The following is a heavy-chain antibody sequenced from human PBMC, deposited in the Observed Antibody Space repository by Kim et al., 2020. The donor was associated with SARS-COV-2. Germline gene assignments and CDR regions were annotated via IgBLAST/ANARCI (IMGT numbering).Heavy chain of an antibody. CDR3: ARDSSALAAFDY. CDR2: IYYSGST. D-gene: IGHD6-19*01. Sequence: SETLSLTCTVSGGSISSYYWSWIRQPPGKGLEWIGYIYYSGSTNYNPSLKSRVTISVDTSKNQFSLKLSSVTAADTAVYYCARDSSALAAFDYWGQGALVTVSS. CDR1: GGSISSYY. V-gene: IGHV4-59*01. J-gene: IGHJ4*02.